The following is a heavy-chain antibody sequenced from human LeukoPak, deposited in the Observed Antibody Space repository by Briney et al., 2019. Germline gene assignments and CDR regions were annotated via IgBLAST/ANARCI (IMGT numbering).Heavy chain of an antibody. CDR2: ISGSGGST. CDR1: GFTFADYA. Sequence: PGGSLRLSCAASGFTFADYAMSWVRQAPGKGLEWVSGISGSGGSTYYADSVKGRFTISRDNSKNTLYLQMNSLRAEDTAVYYCAKDRYSSTWGWFDPWGQGTLVTVSS. V-gene: IGHV3-23*01. CDR3: AKDRYSSTWGWFDP. J-gene: IGHJ5*02. D-gene: IGHD6-13*01.